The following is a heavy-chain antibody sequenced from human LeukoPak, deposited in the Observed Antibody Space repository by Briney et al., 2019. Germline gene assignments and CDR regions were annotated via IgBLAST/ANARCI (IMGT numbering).Heavy chain of an antibody. CDR3: ASAKNYYYYMDV. CDR1: GFTVSSNY. Sequence: GGSPRLSCAASGFTVSSNYMSWVRQAPGKGLEWVSVIYTGGSTYYADSVKGRFTISRDNSKNTLYLQMNSLRAEDTAVYYCASAKNYYYYMDVWGKGTTVTVSS. J-gene: IGHJ6*03. CDR2: IYTGGST. V-gene: IGHV3-53*01.